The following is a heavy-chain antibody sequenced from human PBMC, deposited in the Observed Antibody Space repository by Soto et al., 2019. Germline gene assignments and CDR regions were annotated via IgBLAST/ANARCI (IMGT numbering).Heavy chain of an antibody. CDR2: IFYSGST. D-gene: IGHD3-22*01. CDR3: ARRFPVFYYDSSGYSSYFDY. V-gene: IGHV4-59*08. J-gene: IGHJ4*02. CDR1: GVSISSYY. Sequence: SETLSLTCTVSGVSISSYYWSWIRQPPGKGLEWIGYIFYSGSTNYNPSLKSRVTISVDTSKNQFSLKLSSVTAADTAVYYCARRFPVFYYDSSGYSSYFDYWGQGTLVTVSS.